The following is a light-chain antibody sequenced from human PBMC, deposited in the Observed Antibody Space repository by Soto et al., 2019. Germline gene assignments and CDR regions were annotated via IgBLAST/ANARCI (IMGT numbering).Light chain of an antibody. V-gene: IGKV3-15*01. Sequence: EIVMTQSPATLSVSPGERASLSCRASQSVASNLAWYQHKPGQAPRLLIYDASTRATGIPARFSGSGSGTEFTLTISSLQSEDFAVYYCQQRSNWLYTFGQGTKLEIK. CDR1: QSVASN. J-gene: IGKJ2*01. CDR3: QQRSNWLYT. CDR2: DAS.